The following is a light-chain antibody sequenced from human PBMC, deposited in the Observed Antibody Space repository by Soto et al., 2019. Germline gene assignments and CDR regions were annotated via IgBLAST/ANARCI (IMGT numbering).Light chain of an antibody. CDR3: SSYTSSSTFVV. CDR1: SSDVGSYNR. Sequence: QSALTQPPSVSGSPGQSVTISCTGTSSDVGSYNRVSWYQQPPGTAPKLMIYEVSTRPSGVPDRFSGSKSGNTASLTISGLQADDEADYYCSSYTSSSTFVVFGGGTKLTVL. V-gene: IGLV2-18*02. J-gene: IGLJ2*01. CDR2: EVS.